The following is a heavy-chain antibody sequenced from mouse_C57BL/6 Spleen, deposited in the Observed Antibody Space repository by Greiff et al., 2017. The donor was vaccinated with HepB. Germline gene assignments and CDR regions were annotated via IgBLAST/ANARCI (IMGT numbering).Heavy chain of an antibody. CDR3: GYDDDGYYLDY. Sequence: VQLQQSGAELAKPGASVKLSCKASGYTFTSYWMHWVKQRPGPGLEWIGYINPSSGYTKYNQKFKDKATLTADKSSSTAYMQLSSLTYEDSAVYDCGYDDDGYYLDYWSKGTTLTVAP. J-gene: IGHJ2*01. V-gene: IGHV1-7*01. D-gene: IGHD2-4*01. CDR1: GYTFTSYW. CDR2: INPSSGYT.